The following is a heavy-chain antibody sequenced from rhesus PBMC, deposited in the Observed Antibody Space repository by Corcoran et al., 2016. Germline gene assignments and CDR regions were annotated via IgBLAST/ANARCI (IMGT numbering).Heavy chain of an antibody. CDR1: GGSISSNY. D-gene: IGHD4-35*01. J-gene: IGHJ4*01. Sequence: QVQLQESGPGLVKPSETLSLTCDVSGGSISSNYWSWIRQPPGKGLEWIGSIYGGSGITHYNPSLKSRVTISTDTPENQFSLNLSSVTAADTAVYYCARKTPTTVIYFDYWGQGVLVTVSS. CDR3: ARKTPTTVIYFDY. V-gene: IGHV4-160*01. CDR2: IYGGSGIT.